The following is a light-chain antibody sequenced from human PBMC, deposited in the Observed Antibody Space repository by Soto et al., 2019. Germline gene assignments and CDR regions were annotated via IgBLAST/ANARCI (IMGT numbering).Light chain of an antibody. CDR3: SSYTISTLVV. Sequence: QSALTQPASVSGSPGQSITISCTGTSSDVGGYNYVSWYQQHPGKAPKLMIYYVINRPSGVSNRFSGSKSGNTASLTISGLQAEDEADYYCSSYTISTLVVFGGGTKLTVL. CDR2: YVI. V-gene: IGLV2-14*01. CDR1: SSDVGGYNY. J-gene: IGLJ2*01.